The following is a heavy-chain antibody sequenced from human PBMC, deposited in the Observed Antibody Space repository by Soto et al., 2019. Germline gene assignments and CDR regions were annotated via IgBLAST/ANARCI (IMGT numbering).Heavy chain of an antibody. J-gene: IGHJ5*02. D-gene: IGHD2-15*01. CDR1: GGTFSSYT. CDR2: IIPILGIA. V-gene: IGHV1-69*02. Sequence: SVKVSCKASGGTFSSYTISWVRQAPGQGLEWMGRIIPILGIANYAQKFQGRVTITADKSTSTAYMELSSLRSEDTAVYYCAVGYCSGGSCYTGSWFDPWGQGTLVTVSS. CDR3: AVGYCSGGSCYTGSWFDP.